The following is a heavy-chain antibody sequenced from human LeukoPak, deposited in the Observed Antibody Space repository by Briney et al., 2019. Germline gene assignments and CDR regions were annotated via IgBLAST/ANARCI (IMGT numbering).Heavy chain of an antibody. J-gene: IGHJ5*02. CDR2: INHSGST. V-gene: IGHV4-34*01. D-gene: IGHD2-2*01. Sequence: SETLSLTCAVHGGSFSGYYWSWIRQPPGKGLEWIGEINHSGSTNYNPSLKSRVTISVDTSKNQFSLKLSSVTAADTAVYYCARGVRGYCSSTSCRRGKNWFDPWGQGTLVTVSS. CDR1: GGSFSGYY. CDR3: ARGVRGYCSSTSCRRGKNWFDP.